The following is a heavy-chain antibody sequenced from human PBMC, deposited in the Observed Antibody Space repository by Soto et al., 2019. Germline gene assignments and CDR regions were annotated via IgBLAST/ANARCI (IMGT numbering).Heavy chain of an antibody. CDR1: GFTFSSYS. Sequence: PGGSLRLSCAASGFTFSSYSMNWVRQAPGKGLEWVSSISSSSSYIYYADSVKGRFTISRDNAKNSLYLQMNSLRAEDTAVYYCARDSSQSSWHIYYYYYGMDVWGQGTTVTVSS. CDR2: ISSSSSYI. V-gene: IGHV3-21*01. CDR3: ARDSSQSSWHIYYYYYGMDV. J-gene: IGHJ6*02. D-gene: IGHD6-13*01.